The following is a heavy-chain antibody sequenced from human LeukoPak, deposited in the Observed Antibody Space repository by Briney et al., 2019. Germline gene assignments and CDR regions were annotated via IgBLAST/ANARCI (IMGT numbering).Heavy chain of an antibody. D-gene: IGHD2-15*01. CDR2: IYYSGST. CDR1: GGSISSYY. CDR3: ASSRYCRGGNCNSANWFDP. J-gene: IGHJ5*02. Sequence: PSETLSLTCTVSGGSISSYYWSWIRQPPGKGLEWIGYIYYSGSTNYNPSLKSRVTISLDTSQSQFSLKLTSVTAADTAVYYCASSRYCRGGNCNSANWFDPWGQGTLVTVSS. V-gene: IGHV4-59*12.